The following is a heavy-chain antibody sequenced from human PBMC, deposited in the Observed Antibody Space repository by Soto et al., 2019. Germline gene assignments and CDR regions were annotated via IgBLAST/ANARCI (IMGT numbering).Heavy chain of an antibody. Sequence: QVQLVQSGAEVKKPGSSVKVSCKASGGTFSSYAISWVRQAPGQGLAWMGGIIPIFGTANYAQKFQGRVTITADESTSTAYMELSSLRSEDTAVYYCARDPHIAAAGTAEYFQHWGQGTLVTVSS. CDR1: GGTFSSYA. D-gene: IGHD6-13*01. CDR2: IIPIFGTA. CDR3: ARDPHIAAAGTAEYFQH. J-gene: IGHJ1*01. V-gene: IGHV1-69*01.